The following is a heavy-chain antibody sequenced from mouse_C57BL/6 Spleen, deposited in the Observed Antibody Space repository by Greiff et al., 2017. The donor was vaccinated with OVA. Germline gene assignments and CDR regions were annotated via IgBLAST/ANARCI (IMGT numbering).Heavy chain of an antibody. J-gene: IGHJ1*03. CDR2: IYPGSGST. V-gene: IGHV1-55*01. Sequence: QVHVKQPGAELVKPGASVKMSCKASGYTFTSYWITWVKQRPGQGLEWIGDIYPGSGSTNYNEKFKSKATLTVDTSSSTAYMQLSSLTSEDSAVYYCASSKRLYFDVWGTGTTVTVSS. CDR3: ASSKRLYFDV. CDR1: GYTFTSYW.